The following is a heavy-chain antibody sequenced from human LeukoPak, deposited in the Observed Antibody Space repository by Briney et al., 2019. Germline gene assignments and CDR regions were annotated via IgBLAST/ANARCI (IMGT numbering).Heavy chain of an antibody. D-gene: IGHD4/OR15-4a*01. V-gene: IGHV3-30*02. Sequence: GGSLRLSCAASGFTFSSYGMHWVRQAPGKGLEWVAFIRYDGSNKYYADSVKGRFTISRDNSKNTLYLQMNSLRAEDTAVYYCAKSVTMVAHYYFDYWGQGTLVAVSS. CDR2: IRYDGSNK. CDR1: GFTFSSYG. J-gene: IGHJ4*02. CDR3: AKSVTMVAHYYFDY.